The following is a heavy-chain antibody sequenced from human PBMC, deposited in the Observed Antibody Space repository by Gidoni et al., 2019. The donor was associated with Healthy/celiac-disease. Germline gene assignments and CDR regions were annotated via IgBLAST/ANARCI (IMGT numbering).Heavy chain of an antibody. Sequence: QVQLQQWGAGLLKPSETLSLTCAVYGWSFSGYYWSRIRQPPGKGLEWIGEINHSGRTNYNPALKSRVTISVDTSKNQFSQKLRSVTAADTAVYYWERGQGVGATPLGAFDIWGQGTMVTVSS. J-gene: IGHJ3*02. CDR3: ERGQGVGATPLGAFDI. V-gene: IGHV4-34*01. D-gene: IGHD1-26*01. CDR1: GWSFSGYY. CDR2: INHSGRT.